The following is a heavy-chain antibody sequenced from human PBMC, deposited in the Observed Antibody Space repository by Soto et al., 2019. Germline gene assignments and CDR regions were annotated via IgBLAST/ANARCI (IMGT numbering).Heavy chain of an antibody. Sequence: WVSLRLSCAASGFTFRSFTMNWVRQAPGKGLEWVSTISSNSAYIYYTDALRGRFTISRDNATNSLHLQMNSLRAKDTAVYYCTRDASRRSSARGWFEPVGPGALVTVFS. CDR1: GFTFRSFT. CDR2: ISSNSAYI. J-gene: IGHJ5*02. D-gene: IGHD6-13*01. V-gene: IGHV3-21*01. CDR3: TRDASRRSSARGWFEP.